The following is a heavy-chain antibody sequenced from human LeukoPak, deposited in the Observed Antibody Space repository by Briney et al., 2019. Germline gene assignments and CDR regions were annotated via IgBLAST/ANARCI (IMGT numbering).Heavy chain of an antibody. CDR1: GFTFTSYA. CDR3: ARDVDSSGYYQYYFDY. Sequence: GGSLRLSCAASGFTFTSYAMHWVRQAPGKGLEWVAVMSYDGSNKYYADSVKGRFTISRDNSKNTLYLQMNSLSAEDTAVYYCARDVDSSGYYQYYFDYWGQGTLVTVSS. V-gene: IGHV3-30*01. J-gene: IGHJ4*02. D-gene: IGHD3-22*01. CDR2: MSYDGSNK.